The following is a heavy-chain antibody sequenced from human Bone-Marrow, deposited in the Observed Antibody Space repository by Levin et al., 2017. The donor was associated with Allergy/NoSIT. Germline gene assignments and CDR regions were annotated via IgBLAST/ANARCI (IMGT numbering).Heavy chain of an antibody. J-gene: IGHJ3*02. CDR2: IIGSGDST. Sequence: GGSLRLSCAASGFTFSSYAMNWVRQAPGKGLESISAIIGSGDSTYYADSVKGRFTISRDNSKNTLYLQMNSLRAEDTAVYYCAKQNTYSNYESAFDIWGQGTMVTVSS. CDR3: AKQNTYSNYESAFDI. CDR1: GFTFSSYA. V-gene: IGHV3-23*01. D-gene: IGHD4-11*01.